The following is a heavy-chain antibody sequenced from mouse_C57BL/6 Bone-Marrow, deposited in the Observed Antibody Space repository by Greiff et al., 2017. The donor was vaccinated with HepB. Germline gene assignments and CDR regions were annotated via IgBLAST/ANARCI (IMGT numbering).Heavy chain of an antibody. V-gene: IGHV5-12*01. D-gene: IGHD1-1*01. CDR1: GFTFSDYY. CDR2: ISNGGGST. Sequence: EVQLVESGGGLVQPGGSLKLSCAASGFTFSDYYMYWVRQTPEKRLEWVAYISNGGGSTYYPDTVKGRFTISRDNAKNTLYLQMSRLKSEDTAMYYCARHFYYGFDYWGQGTTLTVSS. J-gene: IGHJ2*01. CDR3: ARHFYYGFDY.